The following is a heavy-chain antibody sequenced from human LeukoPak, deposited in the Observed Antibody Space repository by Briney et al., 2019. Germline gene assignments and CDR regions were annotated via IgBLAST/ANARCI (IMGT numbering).Heavy chain of an antibody. CDR2: IYDSGSA. V-gene: IGHV4-59*11. D-gene: IGHD3-3*01. CDR3: ARVLQNYYHLDV. J-gene: IGHJ6*03. Sequence: SQTLSLTCTVSAVSINSHYWSWIRQPPGKGLEWIGFIYDSGSANYKSSLESRVTMPVDTSKNQFSLKLNSVTAADTAVYYCARVLQNYYHLDVWGKGTTVSVSS. CDR1: AVSINSHY.